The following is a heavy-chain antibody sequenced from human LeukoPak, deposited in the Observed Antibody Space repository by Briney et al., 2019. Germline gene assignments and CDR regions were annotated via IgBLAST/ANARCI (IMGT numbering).Heavy chain of an antibody. CDR3: ARSPADIVVVPAATHYYYYYMDV. V-gene: IGHV1-69*06. D-gene: IGHD2-2*01. Sequence: SVKVSCKASGGTFSSYAISWVRQAPGQGLEGMGGIIPIFGTANYAQKFQGRVTITADKSTSTAYMELSSLRSEDTAVYYCARSPADIVVVPAATHYYYYYMDVWGKGTTVTVSS. CDR2: IIPIFGTA. J-gene: IGHJ6*03. CDR1: GGTFSSYA.